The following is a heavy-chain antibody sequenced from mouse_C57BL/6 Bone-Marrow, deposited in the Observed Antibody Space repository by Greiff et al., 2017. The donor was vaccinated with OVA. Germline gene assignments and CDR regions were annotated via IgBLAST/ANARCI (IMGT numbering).Heavy chain of an antibody. J-gene: IGHJ1*03. Sequence: EVMLVESGGGLVKPGGSLKLSCAASGFTFSDYGMHWVRQAPEKGLEWVAYISSGGSTIYYADTVKGRFTISRDNAKNTPFLQMTSLRSEDTAMYYCARGELWLRRDWYFYVWGTGTAVTVTS. V-gene: IGHV5-17*01. D-gene: IGHD2-2*01. CDR3: ARGELWLRRDWYFYV. CDR2: ISSGGSTI. CDR1: GFTFSDYG.